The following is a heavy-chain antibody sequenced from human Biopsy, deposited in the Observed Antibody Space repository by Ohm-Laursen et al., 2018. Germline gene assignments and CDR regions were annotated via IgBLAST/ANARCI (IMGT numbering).Heavy chain of an antibody. Sequence: LRLSCTASGFTFNSHEMNWVRQAPGKGLEWLGSIYHTGITDYNPSLKSRVTISEDTSNNQFSLKLISLTAADTAVYYCARHSFGSGRDFWGQGTLVTVSS. D-gene: IGHD3-10*01. V-gene: IGHV4-59*05. CDR1: GFTFNSHE. J-gene: IGHJ4*02. CDR2: IYHTGIT. CDR3: ARHSFGSGRDF.